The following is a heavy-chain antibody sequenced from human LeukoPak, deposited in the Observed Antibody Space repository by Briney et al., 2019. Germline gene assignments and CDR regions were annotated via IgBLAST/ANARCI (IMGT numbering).Heavy chain of an antibody. CDR1: GGTFSSYA. D-gene: IGHD2-2*01. CDR3: ARGDIVVVPAAIGVSYYYGMDV. CDR2: IIPIFGTA. Sequence: SGKVSCKASGGTFSSYAISWVRQAPGQGLEWMGGIIPIFGTANYAQKFQGRVTITADESTSTAYMELSSLRSEDTAVYYGARGDIVVVPAAIGVSYYYGMDVWGQGTPVTVSS. V-gene: IGHV1-69*13. J-gene: IGHJ6*02.